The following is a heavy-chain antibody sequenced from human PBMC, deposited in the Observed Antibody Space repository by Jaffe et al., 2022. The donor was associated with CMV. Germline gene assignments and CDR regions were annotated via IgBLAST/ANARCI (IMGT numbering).Heavy chain of an antibody. Sequence: QVQLVQSGAEVKKPGASVKVSCKASGYTFTSYYMHWVRQAPGQGLEWMGIINPSGGSTSYAQKFQGRVTMTRDTSTSTVYMELSSLRSEDTAVYYCARPYYYDSSGPPVGQYAFDIWGQGTMVTVSS. CDR2: INPSGGST. CDR1: GYTFTSYY. V-gene: IGHV1-46*01. J-gene: IGHJ3*02. CDR3: ARPYYYDSSGPPVGQYAFDI. D-gene: IGHD3-22*01.